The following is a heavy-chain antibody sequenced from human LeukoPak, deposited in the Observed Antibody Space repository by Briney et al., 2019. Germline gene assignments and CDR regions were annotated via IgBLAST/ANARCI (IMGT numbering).Heavy chain of an antibody. J-gene: IGHJ1*01. Sequence: GGSLRLSCAASGFTFSTYWLHWVRQAPGKGLVWVSRIKSDGGTNYADSVKGRFTISRDNAKKTVSLQMNSLRPEDTGVYYCARAPSEIGGYYPEYFRHWGQGTLVTVSS. CDR2: IKSDGGT. D-gene: IGHD3-22*01. V-gene: IGHV3-74*01. CDR1: GFTFSTYW. CDR3: ARAPSEIGGYYPEYFRH.